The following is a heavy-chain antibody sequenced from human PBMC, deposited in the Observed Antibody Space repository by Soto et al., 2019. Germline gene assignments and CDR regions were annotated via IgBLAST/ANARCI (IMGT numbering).Heavy chain of an antibody. CDR3: TGITWFRGMDV. J-gene: IGHJ6*02. V-gene: IGHV6-1*01. Sequence: PSQTLSLTCAISGDSVSSNSAGLNLSRQSPSRGLEWLGRTYYKSKWNNDYALSVKSRITINPDTSKNRFSLHLYSVTPEDTAVYYCTGITWFRGMDVWGQGTPVTVSS. D-gene: IGHD3-10*01. CDR1: GDSVSSNSAG. CDR2: TYYKSKWNN.